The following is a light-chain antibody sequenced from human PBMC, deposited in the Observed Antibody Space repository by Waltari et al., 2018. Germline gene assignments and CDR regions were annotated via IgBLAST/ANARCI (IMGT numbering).Light chain of an antibody. CDR2: DAS. V-gene: IGKV3-11*01. CDR3: QRRSNSPPWT. Sequence: EIVLTQSPVTLSLSPGERATLSCRASQSVSTSLAWYQHRPGQAPRPLIYDASTRATGIPAMFSGSGSGTDFTLTISSLEPEDFAVYYCQRRSNSPPWTFGQGTTVEVK. J-gene: IGKJ1*01. CDR1: QSVSTS.